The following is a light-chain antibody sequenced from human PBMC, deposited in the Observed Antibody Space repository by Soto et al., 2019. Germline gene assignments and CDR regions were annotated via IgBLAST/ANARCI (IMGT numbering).Light chain of an antibody. J-gene: IGLJ1*01. CDR3: SSYAGSSTCV. Sequence: QSVLTQPPSVSAAPGQTVTISCSGSSSDIGSNFVSWYQYVPGTAPKLVIYDNNKRASGIPDRFSGSKSGNTASLTISGLQAEDEADYYCSSYAGSSTCVFGTGTKLTVL. CDR2: DNN. V-gene: IGLV1-51*01. CDR1: SSDIGSNF.